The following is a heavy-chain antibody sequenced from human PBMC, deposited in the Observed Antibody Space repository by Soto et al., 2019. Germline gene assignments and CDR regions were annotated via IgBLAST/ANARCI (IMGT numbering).Heavy chain of an antibody. Sequence: GASVKVSCKASGYTFTSYDINWVRQATGQGLEWMGWMNPNSGNTGYAQKFQGRVTMTRNTSISTAYMELSSLRSEDTAVYYCARAEGYDFWSGYYYYHRNYYYYGMDVWGQGTTVTVSS. J-gene: IGHJ6*02. CDR3: ARAEGYDFWSGYYYYHRNYYYYGMDV. CDR2: MNPNSGNT. V-gene: IGHV1-8*01. D-gene: IGHD3-3*01. CDR1: GYTFTSYD.